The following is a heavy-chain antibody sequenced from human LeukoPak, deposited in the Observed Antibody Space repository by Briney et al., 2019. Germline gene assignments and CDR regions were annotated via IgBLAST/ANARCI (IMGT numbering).Heavy chain of an antibody. CDR1: GFTFSSYA. CDR2: ISYDGSNK. Sequence: GGSLRLSYAASGFTFSSYAMHWVRQAPGKGLEWVAVISYDGSNKYYADSVKGRFTISRDNSKNTLYLQMNSLRAEDTAVYYCARAPPWVATSKLEDGGIDYWGQGTLVTVSS. D-gene: IGHD5-12*01. CDR3: ARAPPWVATSKLEDGGIDY. J-gene: IGHJ4*02. V-gene: IGHV3-30*04.